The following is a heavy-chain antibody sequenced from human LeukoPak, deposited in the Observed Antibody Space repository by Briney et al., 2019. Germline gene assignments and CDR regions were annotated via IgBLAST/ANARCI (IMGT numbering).Heavy chain of an antibody. Sequence: HPGGSLRLCCAASGFIFSSYWMSWVRQPPGKGLEWVANIKQDGSEKYYVDSVKGRFTISRDNAKNSLYLQMNSLRAEDTAVYYCARGTVHMAELDYWGQGTLVAVSS. CDR3: ARGTVHMAELDY. CDR2: IKQDGSEK. J-gene: IGHJ4*02. V-gene: IGHV3-7*01. D-gene: IGHD1-14*01. CDR1: GFIFSSYW.